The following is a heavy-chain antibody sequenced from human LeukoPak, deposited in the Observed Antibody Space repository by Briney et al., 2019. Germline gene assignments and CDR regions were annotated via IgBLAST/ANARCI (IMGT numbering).Heavy chain of an antibody. V-gene: IGHV1-46*01. CDR3: ARTAARRFDY. CDR1: GYTFPSYF. D-gene: IGHD6-6*01. Sequence: ASVKVSCKASGYTFPSYFMHWVRQAPGQGLEWMGIINPTGGSTTYAQKFQGRVTMTRDTSTSTVYMELSSLRSDDTAEYYCARTAARRFDYWGQGTLVTVSS. J-gene: IGHJ4*02. CDR2: INPTGGST.